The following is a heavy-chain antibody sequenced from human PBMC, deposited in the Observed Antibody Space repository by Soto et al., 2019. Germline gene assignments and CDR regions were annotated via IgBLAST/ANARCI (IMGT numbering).Heavy chain of an antibody. CDR1: GGTFSSYT. D-gene: IGHD3-22*01. Sequence: SGKVSCKASGGTFSSYTISWVRQAPGQGLEWMGRIIPILGIANYAQKFQGRVTITADKSTSTAYMELSSLRSEDTAVYYCARGDHYYDSSGSYPGDYWG. CDR3: ARGDHYYDSSGSYPGDY. J-gene: IGHJ4*01. CDR2: IIPILGIA. V-gene: IGHV1-69*02.